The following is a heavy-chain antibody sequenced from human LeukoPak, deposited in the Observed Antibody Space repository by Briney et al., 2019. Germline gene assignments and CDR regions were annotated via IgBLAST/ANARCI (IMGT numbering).Heavy chain of an antibody. D-gene: IGHD6-13*01. CDR1: GFTFSSYW. Sequence: PGGSLRLSCAASGFTFSSYWMHWVRQAPGKGLVWVSRINSEGSDTNYADSVKGRFTISRDNAKNTLFLQMNSLRAEDTAVYYCARAGAAAVFPPYNWFDPWGQGTLVTVSS. V-gene: IGHV3-74*01. J-gene: IGHJ5*02. CDR2: INSEGSDT. CDR3: ARAGAAAVFPPYNWFDP.